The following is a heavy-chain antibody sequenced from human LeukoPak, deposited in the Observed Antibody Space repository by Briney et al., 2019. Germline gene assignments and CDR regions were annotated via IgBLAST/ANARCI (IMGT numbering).Heavy chain of an antibody. D-gene: IGHD4-17*01. Sequence: GGSLRLSCAASGFTFSSYSMNWVRQAPGKGLEWVSSISSSSSYIYYADSVKGRFTISRDNSKNTLYLQMNSLRAEDTAVYYCASSWRNYGDYAFDIWGQGTMVTVSS. CDR3: ASSWRNYGDYAFDI. CDR1: GFTFSSYS. J-gene: IGHJ3*02. V-gene: IGHV3-21*01. CDR2: ISSSSSYI.